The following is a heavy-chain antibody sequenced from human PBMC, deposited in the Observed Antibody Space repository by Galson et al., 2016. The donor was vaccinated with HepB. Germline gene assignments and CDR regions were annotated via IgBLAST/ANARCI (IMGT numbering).Heavy chain of an antibody. J-gene: IGHJ4*02. CDR3: VRPHHHPNFDY. Sequence: SETLSLTCTVSGDSIRARTYYWAWVRQPPGKWLEWIGDVCYPGNYCYNPSLKSLVTISADMSKNQFPLRLTSVTAAYTALYYCVRPHHHPNFDYWGRGVVVTVST. V-gene: IGHV4-39*01. CDR2: VCYPGNY. CDR1: GDSIRARTYY.